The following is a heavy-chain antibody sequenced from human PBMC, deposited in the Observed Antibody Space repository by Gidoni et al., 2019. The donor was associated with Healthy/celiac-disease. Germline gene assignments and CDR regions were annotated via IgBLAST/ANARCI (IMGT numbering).Heavy chain of an antibody. J-gene: IGHJ4*02. CDR3: AKDQRPFAFSSGLLDY. Sequence: EVQLVESGGGLVQPGGSLRLSLAASGFTFSSYAMSWVRQAPGKGLQWVSSISGGGDSPYYADSAKGRFTISRDNSKNTLYLQVNSLRAEDTAVYYCAKDQRPFAFSSGLLDYWGQGTLVTVSS. V-gene: IGHV3-23*04. D-gene: IGHD5-18*01. CDR1: GFTFSSYA. CDR2: ISGGGDSP.